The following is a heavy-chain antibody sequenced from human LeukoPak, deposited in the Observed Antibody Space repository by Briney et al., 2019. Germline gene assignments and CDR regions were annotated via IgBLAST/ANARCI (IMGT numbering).Heavy chain of an antibody. V-gene: IGHV3-23*01. Sequence: PGRTLSPSCATSGFTLTNSAMSWVRHAPPKGQEWVSSISGRGGTTYYAYSEMDRFTISRHNSNNTLYLQMNSLIADDAAVYYGAREWGRENSGYYDDAFDVWGNETLVTISS. D-gene: IGHD3-22*01. CDR3: AREWGRENSGYYDDAFDV. J-gene: IGHJ3*01. CDR1: GFTLTNSA. CDR2: ISGRGGTT.